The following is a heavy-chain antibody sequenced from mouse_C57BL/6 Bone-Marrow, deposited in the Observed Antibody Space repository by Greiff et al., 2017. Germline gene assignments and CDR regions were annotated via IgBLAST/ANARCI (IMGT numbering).Heavy chain of an antibody. CDR2: IHPSDSDT. Sequence: QVQLMQSGADLVKPGASVKVSCTASGYTFTSYWMHWVKQRPGQGLEWIGRIHPSDSDTNYTQKFKGKATLTVDKSSSTAYMQLSSLTSEDSAVYECAIMGYDYEYAMGCWGQRDSGNGSS. V-gene: IGHV1-74*01. CDR3: AIMGYDYEYAMGC. D-gene: IGHD2-4*01. CDR1: GYTFTSYW. J-gene: IGHJ4*01.